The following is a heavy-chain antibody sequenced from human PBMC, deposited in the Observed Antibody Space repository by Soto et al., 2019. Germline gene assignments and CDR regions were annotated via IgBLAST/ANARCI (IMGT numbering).Heavy chain of an antibody. D-gene: IGHD6-6*01. CDR1: GGSISSYY. J-gene: IGHJ5*02. Sequence: SETLSLTCTVSGGSISSYYWSWIRQPPGKGLEWIGYIYYSGSTNYNPSLKSRVTISVDTSKNQFSLKLSSVTAADTAVYYCARDRLRGFDPWGQGTLVTVSS. CDR3: ARDRLRGFDP. V-gene: IGHV4-59*01. CDR2: IYYSGST.